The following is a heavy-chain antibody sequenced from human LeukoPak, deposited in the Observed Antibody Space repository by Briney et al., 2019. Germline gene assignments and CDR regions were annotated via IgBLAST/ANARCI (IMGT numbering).Heavy chain of an antibody. V-gene: IGHV1-18*01. J-gene: IGHJ4*02. CDR1: GGTFSSYA. Sequence: ASVKVSCKASGGTFSSYAISWVRQAPGQGLEWMGWISAYNGNTNYAQKLQGRVTMTTDTSTSTAYMELRSLRSDDTAVYYCARDSDTIFGVVTPSFDYWGQGTLVTVSS. CDR2: ISAYNGNT. CDR3: ARDSDTIFGVVTPSFDY. D-gene: IGHD3-3*01.